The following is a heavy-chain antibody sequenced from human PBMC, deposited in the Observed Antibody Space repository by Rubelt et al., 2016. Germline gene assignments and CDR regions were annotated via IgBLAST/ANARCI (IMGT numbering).Heavy chain of an antibody. J-gene: IGHJ4*02. CDR2: IYSGGST. D-gene: IGHD5-18*01. Sequence: CGGGLVQPGGSLRLSCAASGFTVSSNHMSWVRQAPGKGLEWVSLIYSGGSTYYADSVKGGFTISRDNSKNTVYLQMNSLRAEDTAVYYCARLAPGNSYGPFDYRGQGTLVTVSS. V-gene: IGHV3-66*04. CDR3: ARLAPGNSYGPFDY. CDR1: GFTVSSNH.